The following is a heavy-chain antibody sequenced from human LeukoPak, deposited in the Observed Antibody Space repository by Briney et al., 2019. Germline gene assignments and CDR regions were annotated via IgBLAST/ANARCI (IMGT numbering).Heavy chain of an antibody. J-gene: IGHJ5*02. V-gene: IGHV3-23*01. CDR1: GFTFSSYG. D-gene: IGHD3-22*01. CDR2: ISGSGGST. CDR3: AKGIGSGYYPQSWFDP. Sequence: QPGGSLRLSCAASGFTFSSYGMSWVRQAPGKGLEWVSAISGSGGSTYYADSVKGRFTISRDNSKNTLYLQMNSLRAEDTAVYYCAKGIGSGYYPQSWFDPWGQGTLVTVSS.